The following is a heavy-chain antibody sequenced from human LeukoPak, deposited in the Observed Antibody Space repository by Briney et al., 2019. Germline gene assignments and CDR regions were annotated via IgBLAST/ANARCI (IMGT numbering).Heavy chain of an antibody. CDR3: ARAYPVLEWPHHDAFDI. J-gene: IGHJ3*02. V-gene: IGHV1-69*05. CDR1: GGTFSSYA. Sequence: ASVKGSCKASGGTFSSYAISWVRQAPGQGLEWMGGIIPIFGTANYAQKFQGRVTITTDESTSTAYMELSSLRSEDTAVYYCARAYPVLEWPHHDAFDIWGQGTMVTVSS. CDR2: IIPIFGTA. D-gene: IGHD3-3*01.